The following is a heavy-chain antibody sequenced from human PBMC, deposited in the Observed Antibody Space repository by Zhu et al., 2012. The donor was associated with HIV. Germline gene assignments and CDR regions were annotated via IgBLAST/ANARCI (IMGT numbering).Heavy chain of an antibody. CDR1: GSSIISTYY. Sequence: QVQLQESGPGLVRPSETLSLTCAVSGSSIISTYYWGWIRQPPGKGLEWIGSIYHSETTYYNPSLKSRVTISIDTANNQFSLKLSSVTAADTVVYYCARHSWTATDYFDYWGQGTLVTVSS. CDR2: IYHSETT. CDR3: ARHSWTATDYFDY. D-gene: IGHD3-3*02. V-gene: IGHV4-38-2*01. J-gene: IGHJ4*02.